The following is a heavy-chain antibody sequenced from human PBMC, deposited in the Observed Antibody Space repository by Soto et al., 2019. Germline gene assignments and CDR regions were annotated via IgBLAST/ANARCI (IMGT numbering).Heavy chain of an antibody. CDR3: ARDSGSYYYYYGMDV. CDR1: GFTFSSYW. Sequence: GGSLRLSCAASGFTFSSYWMSWVRQAPGKGLEWVANIKQDGSEKYYVDSVKGRFTISRDNAKNSLYLQMNSLRAEDTAVYYCARDSGSYYYYYGMDVWGQGTTVTVSS. D-gene: IGHD3-10*01. J-gene: IGHJ6*02. V-gene: IGHV3-7*03. CDR2: IKQDGSEK.